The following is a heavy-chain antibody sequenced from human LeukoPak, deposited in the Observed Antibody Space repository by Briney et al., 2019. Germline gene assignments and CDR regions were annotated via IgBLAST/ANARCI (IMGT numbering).Heavy chain of an antibody. CDR2: INPNSGGT. CDR1: GYTFTGYY. D-gene: IGHD3-22*01. J-gene: IGHJ1*01. CDR3: ARGAYYYYSSGYEEYFQH. Sequence: ASVKVSCKASGYTFTGYYMHWVRQAPGQGLEWMGWINPNSGGTNYAQKFQGRVTMTRDTSISTAYMELGRLRSDDTAVYYCARGAYYYYSSGYEEYFQHWGQGTLVTVSS. V-gene: IGHV1-2*02.